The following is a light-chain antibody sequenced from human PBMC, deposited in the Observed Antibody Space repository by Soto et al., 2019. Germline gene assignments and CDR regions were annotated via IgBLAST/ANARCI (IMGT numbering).Light chain of an antibody. CDR1: SSDVGGYNY. V-gene: IGLV2-8*01. CDR2: EVS. J-gene: IGLJ2*01. CDR3: KSYTGSNKLV. Sequence: QSVLTQPPSASGSPGQSVTISCTGTSSDVGGYNYVSWYQQHPGKAPKVMIYEVSKRPSGVPDRFSGSKSGNTASLTVSGLQAEDEADYYCKSYTGSNKLVFGGGTKLTVL.